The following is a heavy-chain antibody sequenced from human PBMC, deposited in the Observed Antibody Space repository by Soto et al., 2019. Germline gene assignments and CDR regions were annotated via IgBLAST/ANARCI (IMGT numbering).Heavy chain of an antibody. Sequence: QVQLVESGGGVVQPGRSLRLSCAASGFTFSSYGMHWVRQAPGKGLEWVAVISYDGSNKYYADSVKGRFTISRDNSKNTLYLQMNSLRAEDTAVYYCAKDQAAAGTWYFDYWGQGTLVTVSS. CDR1: GFTFSSYG. CDR2: ISYDGSNK. V-gene: IGHV3-30*18. CDR3: AKDQAAAGTWYFDY. J-gene: IGHJ4*02. D-gene: IGHD6-13*01.